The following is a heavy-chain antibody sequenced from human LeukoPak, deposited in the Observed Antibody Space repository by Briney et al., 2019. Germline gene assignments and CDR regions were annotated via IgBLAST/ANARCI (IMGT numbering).Heavy chain of an antibody. V-gene: IGHV4-59*01. J-gene: IGHJ5*02. Sequence: SETLSLTCTVSSGSISSFYWTWIRQHPRKELEGIGYVYYSGRTTYNHSLTSRVTISVDTSKNQFSLSLRSVTAADTAVYYCARVSTSTVRGVIIRDDWFDPWSQGTLDTVSS. D-gene: IGHD3-10*01. CDR3: ARVSTSTVRGVIIRDDWFDP. CDR2: VYYSGRT. CDR1: SGSISSFY.